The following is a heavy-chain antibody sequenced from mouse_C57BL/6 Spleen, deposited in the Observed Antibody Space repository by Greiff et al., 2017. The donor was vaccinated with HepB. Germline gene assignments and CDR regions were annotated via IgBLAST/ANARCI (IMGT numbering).Heavy chain of an antibody. CDR2: ISYDGSN. CDR3: ARDLGPYYFDY. CDR1: GYSITSGYY. J-gene: IGHJ2*01. D-gene: IGHD4-1*01. V-gene: IGHV3-6*01. Sequence: DVQLQESGPGLVKPSQSLSLTCSVTGYSITSGYYWNWIRQFPGNKLEWMGYISYDGSNNYNPSLKNRISITRDTSKNQFFLKLNSVTTEDTATYYCARDLGPYYFDYWGQGTTLTVSS.